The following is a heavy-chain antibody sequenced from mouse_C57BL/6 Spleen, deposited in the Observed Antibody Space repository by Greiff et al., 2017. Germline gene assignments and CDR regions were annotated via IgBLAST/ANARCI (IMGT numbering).Heavy chain of an antibody. CDR3: ARGDGYPDYYAIDD. V-gene: IGHV1-69*01. CDR2: IDPSDSYT. CDR1: GYTFTSYW. D-gene: IGHD2-3*01. Sequence: QVQLQQPGAELVMPGASVKLSCKASGYTFTSYWMHWVKQRPGQGLEWIGEIDPSDSYTNYNQKFKGKSTLTVDKSSSTAYMQLSSLTSEDSAVYYCARGDGYPDYYAIDDWGQGTSVTVSS. J-gene: IGHJ4*01.